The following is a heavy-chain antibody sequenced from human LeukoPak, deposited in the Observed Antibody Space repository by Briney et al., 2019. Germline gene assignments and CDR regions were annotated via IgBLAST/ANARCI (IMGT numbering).Heavy chain of an antibody. V-gene: IGHV3-21*01. D-gene: IGHD3-10*01. J-gene: IGHJ4*02. Sequence: GGSLRLSRAASGFTFSSYSMDWVRQAPGKGLEWVSSISSSSSYIYYADSVKGRFTISRDNAKNSLYLQMNSLRAEDTAVYYCARAYSGAVYYGSGSFDYWGQGTLVTVPS. CDR3: ARAYSGAVYYGSGSFDY. CDR2: ISSSSSYI. CDR1: GFTFSSYS.